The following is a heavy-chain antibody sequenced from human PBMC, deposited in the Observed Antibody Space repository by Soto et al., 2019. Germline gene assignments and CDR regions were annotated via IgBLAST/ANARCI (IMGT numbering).Heavy chain of an antibody. CDR2: ISGSGGST. D-gene: IGHD6-19*01. V-gene: IGHV3-23*01. CDR1: GVTSIGYA. CDR3: ARDIGRGWTQHWFDP. J-gene: IGHJ5*02. Sequence: PGVFIRLWCAASGVTSIGYALSWVRQAPGKGLEWVSTISGSGGSTDYADSAKGRLTISRDNSKNTLYLQMNSMRAEDTAVYYCARDIGRGWTQHWFDPWGQGTLVTVS.